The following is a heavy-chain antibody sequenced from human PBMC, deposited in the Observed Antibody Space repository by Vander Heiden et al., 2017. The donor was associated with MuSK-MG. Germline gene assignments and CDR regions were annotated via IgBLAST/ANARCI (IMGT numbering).Heavy chain of an antibody. D-gene: IGHD5-12*01. CDR3: AKDRRSTTYYYYYMDV. CDR1: GFTFGSYA. CDR2: ISGSGGST. Sequence: EVQLLESGGGLVQPGGSLRLSCAASGFTFGSYAMSWVRQAPGKGLEWVSAISGSGGSTYYADSVKGRFTISRDNSKNTLYLQMNSLRAEDTAVYYCAKDRRSTTYYYYYMDVWGKGTTVTVSS. V-gene: IGHV3-23*01. J-gene: IGHJ6*03.